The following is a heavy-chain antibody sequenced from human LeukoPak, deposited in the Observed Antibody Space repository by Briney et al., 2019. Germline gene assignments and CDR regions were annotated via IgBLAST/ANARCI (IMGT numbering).Heavy chain of an antibody. CDR1: AFTFSDDY. CDR3: ARGKRRFDI. J-gene: IGHJ4*02. Sequence: GGSLRLSCAASAFTFSDDYMTWIRQSPGKGLEWISYISPSAYSTYYADSVKGRFIISRDNAKNSLYLQMNSLRVEDTAIYYCARGKRRFDIWGQGTLVTVSS. CDR2: ISPSAYST. V-gene: IGHV3-11*01.